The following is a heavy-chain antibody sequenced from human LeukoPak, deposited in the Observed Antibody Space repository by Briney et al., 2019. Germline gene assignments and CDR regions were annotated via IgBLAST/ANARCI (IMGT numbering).Heavy chain of an antibody. V-gene: IGHV1-46*01. CDR2: INHRGDIT. J-gene: IGHJ4*02. CDR1: GYAFTNHY. CDR3: ARDYCSSTSCYTADY. D-gene: IGHD2-2*02. Sequence: ASVKVSCKASGYAFTNHYMHWVRRAPGQGPEWMGLINHRGDITTSAQRFQDRITMTRDTSTSTDYMELRSLTSEDTAVYYCARDYCSSTSCYTADYWGQGTLVTVSS.